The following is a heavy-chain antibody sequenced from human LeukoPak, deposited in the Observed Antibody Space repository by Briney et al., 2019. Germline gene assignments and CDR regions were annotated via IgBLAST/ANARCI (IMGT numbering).Heavy chain of an antibody. Sequence: PGGSLRLSCAASGFTVSTNYVSWVRQAPGKGLEWVSVIYRHGGTAYADSVQGRFSISRDNSKNTVDLQMNSLRAEDTAVYYCARDVIYASEISSYGDSWGQGTLVTVSS. V-gene: IGHV3-66*01. D-gene: IGHD3-16*01. CDR3: ARDVIYASEISSYGDS. CDR2: IYRHGGT. J-gene: IGHJ4*02. CDR1: GFTVSTNY.